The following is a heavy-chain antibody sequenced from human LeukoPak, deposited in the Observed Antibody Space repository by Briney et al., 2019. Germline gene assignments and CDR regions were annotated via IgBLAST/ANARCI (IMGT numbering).Heavy chain of an antibody. D-gene: IGHD3-3*01. CDR1: GGSFSGYY. V-gene: IGHV4-34*01. Sequence: SETLSLTCAVYGGSFSGYYWSWIRQPPGEGMEWIGEINHSGSTNYNPSLKSRVTISVDTSKNQFSLKLSSVTAADTAVYYCAREARGYDLWSGSRFDYWGQGTLVTVPS. CDR3: AREARGYDLWSGSRFDY. CDR2: INHSGST. J-gene: IGHJ4*02.